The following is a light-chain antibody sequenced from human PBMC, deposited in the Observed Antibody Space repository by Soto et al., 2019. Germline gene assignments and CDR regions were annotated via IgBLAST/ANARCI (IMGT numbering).Light chain of an antibody. V-gene: IGKV3D-15*01. J-gene: IGKJ1*01. Sequence: EIVLTQSPATLSLSPGETATLSCRASQSVSGYIGWYQQKPGQAPRLLIYADSNRATGIPARFSGSRSGPEFTLTINSLQSEDFAIYYCQQYNSYSRWTFGQGTKVDIK. CDR1: QSVSGY. CDR3: QQYNSYSRWT. CDR2: ADS.